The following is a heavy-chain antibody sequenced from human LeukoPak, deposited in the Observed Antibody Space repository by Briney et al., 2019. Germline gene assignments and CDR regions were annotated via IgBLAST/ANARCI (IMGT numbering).Heavy chain of an antibody. Sequence: GESLKISCKGSGYSFTSYWIGWVRQMPGKGLEWMGIIYPGDSDTRYSPSFQGQVTISADKSISTAYLQWSNLKASDTAMYYCARHFDYDFWSGYSNAFDIWGQGTMVTVSS. D-gene: IGHD3-3*01. CDR2: IYPGDSDT. V-gene: IGHV5-51*01. J-gene: IGHJ3*02. CDR3: ARHFDYDFWSGYSNAFDI. CDR1: GYSFTSYW.